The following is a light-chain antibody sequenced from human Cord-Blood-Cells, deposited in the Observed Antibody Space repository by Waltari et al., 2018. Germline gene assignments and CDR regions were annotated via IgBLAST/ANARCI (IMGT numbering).Light chain of an antibody. CDR2: EVS. CDR1: NSHLSGYYY. Sequence: SALTQPASVSGSPGHSITIPCTEPNSHLSGYYYLSWYQHHPGKAPKLMIYEVSNRPSGVSNRFSGSKSGNTASLTISGLQAEDEADYYCSSYTSSSTYVFGTGTKVTVL. J-gene: IGLJ1*01. CDR3: SSYTSSSTYV. V-gene: IGLV2-14*01.